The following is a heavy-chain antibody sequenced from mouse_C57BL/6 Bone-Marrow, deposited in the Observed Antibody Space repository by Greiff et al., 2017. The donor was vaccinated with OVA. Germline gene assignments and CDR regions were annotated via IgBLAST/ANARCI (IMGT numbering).Heavy chain of an antibody. J-gene: IGHJ3*01. CDR2: IYPGSGST. Sequence: QVQLQQSGAELVKPGASVKMSCKASGYTFTSYWITWVKQRPGQGLEWIGDIYPGSGSTNYNEKFKSKATLTVDTSSSTAYMQLSSLTSEDAAVYYCARSGTGAFAYWGQGTLVTVSA. CDR3: ARSGTGAFAY. D-gene: IGHD4-1*01. CDR1: GYTFTSYW. V-gene: IGHV1-55*01.